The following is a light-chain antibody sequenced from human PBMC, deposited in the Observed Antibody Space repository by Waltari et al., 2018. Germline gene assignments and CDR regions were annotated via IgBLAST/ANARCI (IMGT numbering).Light chain of an antibody. J-gene: IGKJ1*01. CDR3: QQYNSYSSRT. V-gene: IGKV1-5*03. CDR2: KAS. CDR1: QSISSW. Sequence: DIQMTQSPSTLSASVGDRVTITCRASQSISSWLAWYQKKPGKAPKLLIYKASSLESGVPSRFSGSGSGTEFTLTISSLQPDDFATYYCQQYNSYSSRTFGQGTKVEIK.